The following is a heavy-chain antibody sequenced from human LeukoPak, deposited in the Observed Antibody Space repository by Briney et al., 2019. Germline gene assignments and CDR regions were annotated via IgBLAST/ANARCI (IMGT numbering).Heavy chain of an antibody. D-gene: IGHD2-15*01. CDR2: IEQDGSEK. V-gene: IGHV3-7*01. J-gene: IGHJ3*02. CDR3: AREFCSGANCYPMGAFDM. CDR1: GFTFSRYW. Sequence: GGSLRLSSAASGFTFSRYWMSWVRQAPGKGLEWVANIEQDGSEKYYVDSVKGRFTISRDNAKNSLYLQMNSLRAEDTAVYYCAREFCSGANCYPMGAFDMWGQGTMVTVSS.